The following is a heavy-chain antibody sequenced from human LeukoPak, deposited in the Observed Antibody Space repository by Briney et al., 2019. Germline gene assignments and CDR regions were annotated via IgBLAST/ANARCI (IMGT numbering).Heavy chain of an antibody. CDR1: GGSFSVYY. V-gene: IGHV4-34*01. D-gene: IGHD4-17*01. Sequence: SETLSLTCGVYGGSFSVYYWRWIRQPPGKGLEGVGEVSRGGSTKYSPSLKRRVTISLDTSNNQVSLKLSSVTAADTAMYYCGLSTTRATTRTIDYWGQGTLVTVSS. CDR2: VSRGGST. J-gene: IGHJ4*02. CDR3: GLSTTRATTRTIDY.